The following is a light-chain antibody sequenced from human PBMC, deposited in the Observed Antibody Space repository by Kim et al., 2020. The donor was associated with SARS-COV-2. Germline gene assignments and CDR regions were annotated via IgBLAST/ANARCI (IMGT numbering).Light chain of an antibody. CDR1: SYNSESNA. CDR2: SNN. CDR3: AAWDDSLNGWV. J-gene: IGLJ3*02. V-gene: IGLV1-44*01. Sequence: GQSITISCSGRSYNSESNAVNWYKRLPGTAPKLLIYSNNQRPSGVPDRFSGSKSGTSASLAISGLQSEDEADYYCAAWDDSLNGWVFGGGTQLTVL.